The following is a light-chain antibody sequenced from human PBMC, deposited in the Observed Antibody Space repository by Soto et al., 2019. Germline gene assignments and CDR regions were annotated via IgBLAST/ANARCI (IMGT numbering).Light chain of an antibody. CDR2: GVS. J-gene: IGKJ5*01. V-gene: IGKV3-20*01. CDR3: QVYGPSPPIT. CDR1: QSVIGRQ. Sequence: EIVLTQSPGTLSLSPGERATLSCKASQSVIGRQLAWYQHKPGQAPRLIIYGVSTRANGIPDRFTGSGSGTDFTLTISRLEPEDFAVFYCQVYGPSPPITFGQGTRLEIK.